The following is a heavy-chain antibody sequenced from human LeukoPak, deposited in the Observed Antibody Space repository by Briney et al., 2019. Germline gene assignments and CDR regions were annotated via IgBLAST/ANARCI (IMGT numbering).Heavy chain of an antibody. D-gene: IGHD5-18*01. CDR2: ISSSSSYT. V-gene: IGHV3-11*06. J-gene: IGHJ4*02. CDR3: ARDEEVHTAMVDY. CDR1: GFTFSDYY. Sequence: GGSLRLSCAASGFTFSDYYMSWIRQAPGKGLEWVSYISSSSSYTNYADSVKGRFTISRDNAKNSLYLQMNSLRAEDTAVYYCARDEEVHTAMVDYWGQGTLVTVSS.